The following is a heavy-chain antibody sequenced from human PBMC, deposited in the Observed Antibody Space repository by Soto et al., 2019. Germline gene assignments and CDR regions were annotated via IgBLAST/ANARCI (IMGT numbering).Heavy chain of an antibody. CDR1: GFTFSSYV. Sequence: PGGSLRLSCAASGFTFSSYVMHWVRQAPGKGLEWVAHISSDGNNKYYADSVKGRFTISRDNFKNSLYLQMSSLRADDTAVYYCARHGYNYGGGYFDYWGQGTLVTVSS. CDR3: ARHGYNYGGGYFDY. V-gene: IGHV3-30*03. J-gene: IGHJ4*02. CDR2: ISSDGNNK. D-gene: IGHD5-18*01.